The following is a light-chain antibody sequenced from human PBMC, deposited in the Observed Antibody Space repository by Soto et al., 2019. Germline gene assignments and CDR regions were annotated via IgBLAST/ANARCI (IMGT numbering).Light chain of an antibody. CDR1: SSNNGSNY. Sequence: VLTQPPSASGTPGQSVTNSCSGSSSNNGSNYVYWYQQLPGTAPKLLIYRNNQRPSGVPDRFSVSKSGTSASQVISGLRSEDVADYYCAAWDDSLSGRYVFGTGSKITVL. V-gene: IGLV1-47*01. CDR2: RNN. J-gene: IGLJ1*01. CDR3: AAWDDSLSGRYV.